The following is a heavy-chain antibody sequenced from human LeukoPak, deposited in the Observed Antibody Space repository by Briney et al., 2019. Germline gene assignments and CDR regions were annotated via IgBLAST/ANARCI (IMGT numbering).Heavy chain of an antibody. V-gene: IGHV4-61*01. CDR1: GASVSSGSYY. CDR2: IYYSGST. Sequence: PSETLSLTCNVSGASVSSGSYYWSWIRQPPGKGLEWIGYIYYSGSTNYNPSLKSRVTISVDTSKNQFSLKLSSVTAADTAVYYCARGDILTGYYHFDYWGQGTLVTVSS. D-gene: IGHD3-9*01. J-gene: IGHJ4*02. CDR3: ARGDILTGYYHFDY.